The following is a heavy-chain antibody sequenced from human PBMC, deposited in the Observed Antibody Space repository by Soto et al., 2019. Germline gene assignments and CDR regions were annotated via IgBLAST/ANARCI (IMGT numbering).Heavy chain of an antibody. Sequence: EVQLVESGGDLVQPGGSLRLSCAASGFTFSSYWMNWVRQAPGKGLVWVSPINSDGSSTSYADSVKGRFTISRDNAKNTLYLQMNSLRAEDTAVYYCARGGVRRARCCVDYYYMDVWGKGTTVTVSS. J-gene: IGHJ6*03. V-gene: IGHV3-74*01. CDR1: GFTFSSYW. CDR3: ARGGVRRARCCVDYYYMDV. D-gene: IGHD3-10*01. CDR2: INSDGSST.